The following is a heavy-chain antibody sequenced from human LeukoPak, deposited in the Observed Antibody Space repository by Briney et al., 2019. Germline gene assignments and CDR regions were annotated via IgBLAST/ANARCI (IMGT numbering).Heavy chain of an antibody. CDR2: INTNTGNP. V-gene: IGHV7-4-1*02. CDR3: ARSGLLRFLDRVNNY. Sequence: ASVKVSCKASGYTFTSYAMNWVRQAPGQGLEWMGWINTNTGNPTYAQGFTGRFVFSLDTSVSTAYLQISSLKAEDTAVYYCARSGLLRFLDRVNNYWGQGTLVTVSS. D-gene: IGHD3-3*01. J-gene: IGHJ4*02. CDR1: GYTFTSYA.